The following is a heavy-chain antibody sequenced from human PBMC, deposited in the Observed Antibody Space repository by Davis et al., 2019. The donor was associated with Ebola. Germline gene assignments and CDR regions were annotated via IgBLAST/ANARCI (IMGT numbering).Heavy chain of an antibody. CDR2: INHSGST. V-gene: IGHV4-34*01. CDR3: ARVEVAYYYDSSGYYLKPYYFDY. Sequence: MPSETLSLTCAVYGGSFSGYYWGWIRQPPGKGLKWIGEINHSGSTNYNPSLKSRVTISVDTSKNQFSLKLSSVTAADTAVYYCARVEVAYYYDSSGYYLKPYYFDYWGQGTLVTVSS. D-gene: IGHD3-22*01. CDR1: GGSFSGYY. J-gene: IGHJ4*02.